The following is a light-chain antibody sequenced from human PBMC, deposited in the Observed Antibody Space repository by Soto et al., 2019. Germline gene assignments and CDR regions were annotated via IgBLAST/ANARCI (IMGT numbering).Light chain of an antibody. J-gene: IGLJ1*01. CDR3: CSYAGSGTYV. Sequence: QSALTQPASVSGSPGQSITISCAGTSSDVGAYNLVSWHQQHPGKAPKLMIYEGSERPSGVSNRFSGSKSGNTASLTISGRQAEDEADYYCCSYAGSGTYVFGTGTKLTVL. CDR2: EGS. CDR1: SSDVGAYNL. V-gene: IGLV2-23*01.